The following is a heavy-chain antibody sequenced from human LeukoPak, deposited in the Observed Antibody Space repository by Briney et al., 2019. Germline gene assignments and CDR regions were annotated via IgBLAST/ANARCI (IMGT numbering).Heavy chain of an antibody. CDR2: IYYSGST. V-gene: IGHV4-39*01. D-gene: IGHD1-26*01. Sequence: SETLSLTCTVSGGSISSSSYYWGWIRQPPGKGLEWIGSIYYSGSTYYNPSLKSRVTISVDTSKNQFSLKLSSVTAADTAVYSCASRLVGATVDYWGQGTLVTVSS. J-gene: IGHJ4*02. CDR3: ASRLVGATVDY. CDR1: GGSISSSSYY.